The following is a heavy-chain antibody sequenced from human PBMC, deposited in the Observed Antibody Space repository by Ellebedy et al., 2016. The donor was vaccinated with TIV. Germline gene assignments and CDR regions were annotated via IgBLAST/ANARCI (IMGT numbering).Heavy chain of an antibody. V-gene: IGHV3-48*04. D-gene: IGHD2-2*01. CDR3: ARETCSSTSCYGGEYFQH. Sequence: GGSLRLSXAASGFTFSSYSMNWVRQAPGKGLEWVSYISSSSSTIYYADSVKGRFTISRDNAKNSLYLQMNSLRAEDTAVYYCARETCSSTSCYGGEYFQHWGQGTLVTVSS. CDR1: GFTFSSYS. J-gene: IGHJ1*01. CDR2: ISSSSSTI.